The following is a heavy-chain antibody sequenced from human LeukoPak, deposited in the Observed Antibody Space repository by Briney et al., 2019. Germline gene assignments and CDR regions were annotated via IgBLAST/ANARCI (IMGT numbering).Heavy chain of an antibody. Sequence: PSETLSLTCTVSGGSISSSTYYWGWIRQPPEKGLEWIGSIYYSGSTYYSPSLKSRATISVDTSKNQFSLELSSVTAADTAVYYCARDKLVGATYFDYWGQGTLVTVSS. CDR1: GGSISSSTYY. D-gene: IGHD1-26*01. V-gene: IGHV4-39*07. CDR2: IYYSGST. J-gene: IGHJ4*02. CDR3: ARDKLVGATYFDY.